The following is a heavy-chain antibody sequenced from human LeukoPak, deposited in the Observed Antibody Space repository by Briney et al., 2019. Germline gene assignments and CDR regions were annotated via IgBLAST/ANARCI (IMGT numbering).Heavy chain of an antibody. D-gene: IGHD3-10*01. Sequence: ASVKVSCKASGYTFTSYYMHWVRQAPGQGLEWMGIINPSGGSTSYAQKFQGRVTMTRDMSTSTVYMELSSLRSEDTAVYYCARKISRFGESPGAFDIWGQGTLVTVSS. J-gene: IGHJ4*02. CDR3: ARKISRFGESPGAFDI. CDR1: GYTFTSYY. CDR2: INPSGGST. V-gene: IGHV1-46*01.